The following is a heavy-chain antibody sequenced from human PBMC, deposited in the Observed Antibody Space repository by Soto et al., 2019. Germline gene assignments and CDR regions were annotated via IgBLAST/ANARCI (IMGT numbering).Heavy chain of an antibody. Sequence: PSETLSLTCTVSGGSISSSSYYWGWIRQPPGKGLEWIGSIYYSGSTYYNPSLKSRVTISVDTSKNQFSLKLSSVTAADTAVYYCARGAQPGIAAADRLVDDWFDPWGQGTLVTVSS. V-gene: IGHV4-39*01. J-gene: IGHJ5*02. CDR1: GGSISSSSYY. D-gene: IGHD6-13*01. CDR3: ARGAQPGIAAADRLVDDWFDP. CDR2: IYYSGST.